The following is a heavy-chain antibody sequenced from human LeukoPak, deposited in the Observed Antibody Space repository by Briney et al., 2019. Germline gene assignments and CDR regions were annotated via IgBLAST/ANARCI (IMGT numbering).Heavy chain of an antibody. Sequence: GGSLRLSCAASGFTFSSYWMSWVRQAPGKGLEWVANIKQDGSEKYYVDSVKGRFTISRDNAKNSLYLQMNGLRAEDTAVYYCARDDYGDYDWFDPWGQGTLVTVSS. D-gene: IGHD4-17*01. J-gene: IGHJ5*02. CDR1: GFTFSSYW. CDR2: IKQDGSEK. CDR3: ARDDYGDYDWFDP. V-gene: IGHV3-7*01.